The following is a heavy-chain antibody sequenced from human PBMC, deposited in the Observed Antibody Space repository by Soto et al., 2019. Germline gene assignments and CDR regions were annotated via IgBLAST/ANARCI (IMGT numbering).Heavy chain of an antibody. Sequence: EVQLLESGGDLIQPGGSLRLSCAASGFTFNIYAMTWVRQAPGKGLEWVSAISRYGDITYYADSVEGRFSISRDNSKNPLYLQMTRLRAEDTAVYYCAKDRYLDHDSRGYLFDNWGQGTLVTVSS. CDR3: AKDRYLDHDSRGYLFDN. J-gene: IGHJ4*02. V-gene: IGHV3-23*01. D-gene: IGHD3-22*01. CDR1: GFTFNIYA. CDR2: ISRYGDIT.